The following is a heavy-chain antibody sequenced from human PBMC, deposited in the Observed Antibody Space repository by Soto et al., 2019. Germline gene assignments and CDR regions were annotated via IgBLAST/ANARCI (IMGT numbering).Heavy chain of an antibody. Sequence: SGPTLVNPTQTLTLTCTFSGFSLSTSGMCVSWIRQPPGKALEWLARIDWDDDKYYSTSLKTRLTISKDTSKNQVVLTMTNMDPVDTATYYCARIGLKYYDSSGYYYFDYWGKGTRVTVSS. CDR3: ARIGLKYYDSSGYYYFDY. CDR1: GFSLSTSGMC. V-gene: IGHV2-70*11. J-gene: IGHJ4*02. CDR2: IDWDDDK. D-gene: IGHD3-22*01.